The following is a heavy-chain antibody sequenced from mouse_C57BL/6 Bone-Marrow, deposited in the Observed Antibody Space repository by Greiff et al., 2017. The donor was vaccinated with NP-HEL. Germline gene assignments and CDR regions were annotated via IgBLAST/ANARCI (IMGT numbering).Heavy chain of an antibody. D-gene: IGHD4-1*01. CDR1: GYTFTSYW. J-gene: IGHJ3*01. CDR3: ARETGTGWFAY. CDR2: IYPGSGST. V-gene: IGHV1-55*01. Sequence: QVQLQQPGAELVKPGASVKMSCKASGYTFTSYWITWVKQRPGQGLEWIGDIYPGSGSTNYNEKFKSKATLTVETSSSTSYMQLSSLTSEDSAVYYCARETGTGWFAYWGQGTLVTVSA.